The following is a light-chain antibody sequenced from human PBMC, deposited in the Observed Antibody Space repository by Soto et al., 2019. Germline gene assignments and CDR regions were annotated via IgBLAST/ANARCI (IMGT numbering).Light chain of an antibody. Sequence: EIVLTQSPGTLSLSPGGRATLSCRASQSVSDNYLAWYQQKPGQAPRPLIYGASSRATGIPDRFSGSGSGTDFSLTISRLEPEDFAVYYCQQYGSSPITFGQGTRLEIK. CDR1: QSVSDNY. CDR3: QQYGSSPIT. J-gene: IGKJ5*01. CDR2: GAS. V-gene: IGKV3-20*01.